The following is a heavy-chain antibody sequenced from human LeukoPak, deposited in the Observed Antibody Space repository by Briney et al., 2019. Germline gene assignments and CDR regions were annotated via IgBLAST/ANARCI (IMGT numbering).Heavy chain of an antibody. CDR1: DGSISSSSYY. J-gene: IGHJ6*03. CDR2: IYYGSVFYSVST. Sequence: SETLSLTCTVSDGSISSSSYYWGWIRQPPGKGLEWIGSIYYGSVFYSVSTYYNPSLKSRVTMSGDTSKNQFSLKLSSVTAADTAAYYCARLGYCSGGICYYYYYMDVWGKGTTVTVSS. CDR3: ARLGYCSGGICYYYYYMDV. D-gene: IGHD2-15*01. V-gene: IGHV4-39*07.